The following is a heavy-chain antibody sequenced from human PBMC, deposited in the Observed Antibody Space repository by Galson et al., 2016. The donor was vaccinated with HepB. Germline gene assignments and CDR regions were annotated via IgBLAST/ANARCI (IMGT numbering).Heavy chain of an antibody. CDR3: ARARSRGWSDAFDY. V-gene: IGHV6-1*01. Sequence: CAISGDSVSSNSAAWNWFRQSTSRGLEWLGRTYYRSKWYNDYRLSLKTRININADKSRNEVSLQLKSVTLEDTAVYYCARARSRGWSDAFDYWGQGTLVTISS. CDR1: GDSVSSNSAA. D-gene: IGHD6-19*01. J-gene: IGHJ4*02. CDR2: TYYRSKWYN.